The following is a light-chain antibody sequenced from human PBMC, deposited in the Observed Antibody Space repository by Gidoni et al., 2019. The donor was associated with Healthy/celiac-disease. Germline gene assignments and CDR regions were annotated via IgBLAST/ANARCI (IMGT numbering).Light chain of an antibody. V-gene: IGKV3-11*01. CDR3: QQRSNWPPNT. CDR1: QSVSSY. CDR2: DAS. Sequence: EIVLTQSPATLSLSPGERATLSCRASQSVSSYLAWYQQKPGQAPRLLIYDASNRATGIPARFSGSGSGTDFTLTISSLEPEDFAVYYCQQRSNWPPNTXGXGTKVDIK. J-gene: IGKJ3*01.